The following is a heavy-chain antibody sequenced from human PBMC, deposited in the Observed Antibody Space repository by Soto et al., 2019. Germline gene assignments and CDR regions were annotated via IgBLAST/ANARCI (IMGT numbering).Heavy chain of an antibody. V-gene: IGHV4-4*07. CDR2: IYTSGST. J-gene: IGHJ4*02. CDR1: GGSISSYY. CDR3: AREAWIVGATKFDY. D-gene: IGHD1-26*01. Sequence: SETLSLTCTVSGGSISSYYWSWIRQPAGKGLEWIGRIYTSGSTNYNPSLKSRVTMSVDTSKNQFSLKLSSVTAADTAVYYCAREAWIVGATKFDYWGQGTLVTVSS.